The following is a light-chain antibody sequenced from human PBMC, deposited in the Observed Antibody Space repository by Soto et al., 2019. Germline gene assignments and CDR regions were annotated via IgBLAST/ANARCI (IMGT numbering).Light chain of an antibody. CDR1: SSDIGGYSY. Sequence: QSALTQPASVSASPGQSITISCIGTSSDIGGYSYVSWYQQHPGKAPKLLIRDVNYRPSRISARFSGSKSGNTASLTISGLQTEDEADYYCSSYSSRSTLLVFGGGTKLTVL. CDR3: SSYSSRSTLLV. CDR2: DVN. V-gene: IGLV2-14*03. J-gene: IGLJ2*01.